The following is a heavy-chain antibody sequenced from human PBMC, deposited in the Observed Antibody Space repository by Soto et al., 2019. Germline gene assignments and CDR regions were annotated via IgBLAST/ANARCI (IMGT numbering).Heavy chain of an antibody. CDR3: ARGLSGSYYYYGMDA. Sequence: VSLRLSCAACGFTFSSYSMNWVRQAPGKGLEWVSSISSSSSYIYYADSVKGRFTISRDNAKNSLYLQMNSLRAEDTAVYYCARGLSGSYYYYGMDAWGQGTTVTVSS. V-gene: IGHV3-21*01. J-gene: IGHJ6*02. CDR1: GFTFSSYS. CDR2: ISSSSSYI. D-gene: IGHD3-3*01.